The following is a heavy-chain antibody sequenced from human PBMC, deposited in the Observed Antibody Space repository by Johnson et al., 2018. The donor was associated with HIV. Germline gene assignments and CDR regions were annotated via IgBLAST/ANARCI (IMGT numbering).Heavy chain of an antibody. J-gene: IGHJ3*02. CDR1: GFTFSTYG. D-gene: IGHD3-10*01. CDR2: FSGSGGST. CDR3: EKGATYYYGSWSYYTGSAFDI. Sequence: VLLLESGGGLVQPGGSLRLSCAASGFTFSTYGTSWVRQAPGKGLEWVSGFSGSGGSTYYADSVRGRFTISRDNTKNTLYLQMNSLRAEDTAVYYCEKGATYYYGSWSYYTGSAFDIWGQGTMVTVSS. V-gene: IGHV3-23*01.